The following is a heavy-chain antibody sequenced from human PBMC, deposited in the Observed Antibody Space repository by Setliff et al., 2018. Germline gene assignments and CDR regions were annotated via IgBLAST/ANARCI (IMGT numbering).Heavy chain of an antibody. V-gene: IGHV4-4*02. D-gene: IGHD1-26*01. CDR1: GDSIDTDIW. Sequence: PSETLSLTCTVSGDSIDTDIWWSWVRQSPGKGLEWIGEIYLGGSPTYNPSLKSRVTISIYKSKNQFSLKLSSVTAADTAVYYCASMGATAYYFDYWGQGTLVTVSS. CDR2: IYLGGSP. CDR3: ASMGATAYYFDY. J-gene: IGHJ4*02.